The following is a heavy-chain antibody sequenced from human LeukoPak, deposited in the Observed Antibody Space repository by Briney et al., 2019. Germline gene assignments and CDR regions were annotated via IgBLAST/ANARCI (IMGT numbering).Heavy chain of an antibody. V-gene: IGHV3-23*01. CDR1: GFIFGSYA. J-gene: IGHJ4*02. CDR2: ISGSGGNT. Sequence: GGSLRLSCAASGFIFGSYAMSWVRQAPGKGLEWVSAISGSGGNTYYADSVKGRFTISRDNCKNTLYLQMNSLRAEDTAVYYCARDPLDSSGYYRGPGDYWGQGTLVTVSS. D-gene: IGHD3-22*01. CDR3: ARDPLDSSGYYRGPGDY.